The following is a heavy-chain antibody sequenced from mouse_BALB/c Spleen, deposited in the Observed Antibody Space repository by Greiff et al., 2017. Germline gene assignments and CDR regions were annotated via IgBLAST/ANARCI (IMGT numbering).Heavy chain of an antibody. V-gene: IGHV1S81*02. CDR2: INPSNGRT. D-gene: IGHD2-4*01. CDR3: ARSMITTAFYAIDY. Sequence: VQLQQPGAELVKPGASVKLSCKASGYTFTSYWMHWVKQRPGQGLEWIGEINPSNGRTNYNEKFKSKATLTVDKSSSTAYMQLSSLTSEDSAVYYCARSMITTAFYAIDYWGQGTSVTVSS. J-gene: IGHJ4*01. CDR1: GYTFTSYW.